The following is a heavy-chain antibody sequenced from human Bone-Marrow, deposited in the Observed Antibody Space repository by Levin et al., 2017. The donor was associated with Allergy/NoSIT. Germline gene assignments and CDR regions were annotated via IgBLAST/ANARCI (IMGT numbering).Heavy chain of an antibody. CDR3: VGDRGAYRPRGIVVVPAAIGRGRGSTFDY. J-gene: IGHJ4*02. CDR2: INSDGSST. CDR1: GFTFSSYW. V-gene: IGHV3-74*01. Sequence: GGSLRLSCAASGFTFSSYWMHWVRQAPGKGLVWVSRINSDGSSTSYADSVKGRFTISRDNAKNTLYLQMNSLRAEDTAVYYCVGDRGAYRPRGIVVVPAAIGRGRGSTFDYWGQGTLVTVSS. D-gene: IGHD2-2*01.